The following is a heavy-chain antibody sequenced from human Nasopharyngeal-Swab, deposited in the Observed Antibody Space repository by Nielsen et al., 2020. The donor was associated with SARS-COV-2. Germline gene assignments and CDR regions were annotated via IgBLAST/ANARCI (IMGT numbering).Heavy chain of an antibody. J-gene: IGHJ4*02. CDR3: ARVIVGGTYAFAY. Sequence: GESLKISCAASGFTFSSYWMHWVRQAPGKGLVWVSRINTDGSRTYYADSVKGRFTTSRDNAKNTLYLQMSSLSAEDTAVYYCARVIVGGTYAFAYWGQGTLATVSS. CDR2: INTDGSRT. V-gene: IGHV3-74*01. CDR1: GFTFSSYW. D-gene: IGHD1-26*01.